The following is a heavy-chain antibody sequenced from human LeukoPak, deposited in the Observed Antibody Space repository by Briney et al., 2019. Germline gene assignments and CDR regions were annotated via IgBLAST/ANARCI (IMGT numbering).Heavy chain of an antibody. CDR1: GFSFSGYG. Sequence: GGSLRLSCAASGFSFSGYGMHWVRQAPGKGLEWVTFIRYDGSTKSYADSLKGRFTIARDNSKNTLYLQMNSLRAEDTAVYFCAKDYNNGFDYWGQGALVTVSS. D-gene: IGHD1-14*01. CDR2: IRYDGSTK. J-gene: IGHJ4*02. V-gene: IGHV3-30*02. CDR3: AKDYNNGFDY.